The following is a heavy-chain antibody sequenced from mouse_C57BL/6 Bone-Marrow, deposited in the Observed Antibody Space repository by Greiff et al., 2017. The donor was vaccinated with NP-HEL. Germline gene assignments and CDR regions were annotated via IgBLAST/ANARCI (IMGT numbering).Heavy chain of an antibody. Sequence: EVQRVESGGGLVKPGGSLKLSCAASGFTFSSYAMSWVRQTPEKRLEWVATISDGGSYTYYPDNVKGRFTISRDNAKNNLYLQMSHLKSEDTAMYYCARDMVTPYFDYWGQGTTLTVSS. D-gene: IGHD2-2*01. V-gene: IGHV5-4*01. CDR3: ARDMVTPYFDY. J-gene: IGHJ2*01. CDR1: GFTFSSYA. CDR2: ISDGGSYT.